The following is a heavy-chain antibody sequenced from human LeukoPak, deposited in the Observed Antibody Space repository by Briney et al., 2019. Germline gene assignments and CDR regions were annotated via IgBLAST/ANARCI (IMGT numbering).Heavy chain of an antibody. J-gene: IGHJ3*02. CDR2: IYHSGST. Sequence: PSETLSLTCAVSGYSISSGYYWGWIRQPPGKGLEWIGSIYHSGSTYYNPSLKSRVTISVGTSKNQFSLKLSSVTAAATAVYSCARHSRSHYDFWRGPLSSVAAFDIWGQGTMVTVSS. V-gene: IGHV4-38-2*01. D-gene: IGHD3-3*01. CDR3: ARHSRSHYDFWRGPLSSVAAFDI. CDR1: GYSISSGYY.